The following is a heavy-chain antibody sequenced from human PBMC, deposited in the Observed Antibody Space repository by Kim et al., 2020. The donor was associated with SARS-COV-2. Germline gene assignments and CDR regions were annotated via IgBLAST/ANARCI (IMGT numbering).Heavy chain of an antibody. J-gene: IGHJ1*01. CDR3: ARDPNYYGSGSYYN. Sequence: GGSLRLSCAASGFTFSSYAMHWVRQAPGKGLEWVAVISYDGSNKYYADSVKGRFTISRDNSKNTLYLQMNSLRAEDTAVYYCARDPNYYGSGSYYNWGQG. V-gene: IGHV3-30*04. CDR1: GFTFSSYA. D-gene: IGHD3-10*01. CDR2: ISYDGSNK.